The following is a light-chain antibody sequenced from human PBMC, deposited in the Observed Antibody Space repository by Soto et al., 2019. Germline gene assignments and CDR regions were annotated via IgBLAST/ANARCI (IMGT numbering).Light chain of an antibody. CDR3: QHYGSSAL. J-gene: IGKJ3*01. CDR2: GAS. CDR1: QSVSSSY. Sequence: EIVLTQSPGTLSLSPGERATLSCRASQSVSSSYLAWYQQKPGQATRLLIYGASSKATGIPDRFSGSGSGTDFTVTISRLEPQVFAVYYCQHYGSSALFGPGTKVDIK. V-gene: IGKV3-20*01.